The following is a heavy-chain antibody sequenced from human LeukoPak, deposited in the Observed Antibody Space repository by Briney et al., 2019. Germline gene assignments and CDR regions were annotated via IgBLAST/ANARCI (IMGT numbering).Heavy chain of an antibody. CDR1: GGTFSSYA. D-gene: IGHD6-13*01. V-gene: IGHV1-18*01. Sequence: GASVKVSCKASGGTFSSYAISWVRQAPGQGLEWMGWISAYNGNTNYAQKLQGRVTMTTDTSTSTAYMELRSLRSDDTAVYYCAREPADSSSGAVDYGMDVWGQGTTVTVSS. J-gene: IGHJ6*02. CDR3: AREPADSSSGAVDYGMDV. CDR2: ISAYNGNT.